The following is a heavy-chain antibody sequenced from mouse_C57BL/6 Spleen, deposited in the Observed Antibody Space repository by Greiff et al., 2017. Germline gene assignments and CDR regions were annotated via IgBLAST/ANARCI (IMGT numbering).Heavy chain of an antibody. CDR2: IDPEDGEP. J-gene: IGHJ4*01. CDR1: GFNIKDYY. CDR3: ARSPYYSNYDAMDY. V-gene: IGHV14-2*01. Sequence: EVKVVESGAELVKPGASVKLSCTASGFNIKDYYMHWVKQRTEQGLEWIGRIDPEDGEPKYAPKFQGKATITADTSSNTAYLQLSSLTSEDTAVYYCARSPYYSNYDAMDYWGQGTSVTVSS. D-gene: IGHD2-5*01.